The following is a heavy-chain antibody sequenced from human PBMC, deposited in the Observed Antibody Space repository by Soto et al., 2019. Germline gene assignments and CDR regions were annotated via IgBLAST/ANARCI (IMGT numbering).Heavy chain of an antibody. CDR1: GGSISSSNYY. CDR3: ARTNWGVWYFDL. J-gene: IGHJ2*01. Sequence: QLQLQESGPGLVKPSETLSLTCTVSGGSISSSNYYWGWIRQPPGQGLEWIGSLYSSGNALYNPSLKSGVTISSDTSQNQFSLKVNSVTAADTAVYYCARTNWGVWYFDLWGRGTLVTVSS. CDR2: LYSSGNA. V-gene: IGHV4-39*01. D-gene: IGHD7-27*01.